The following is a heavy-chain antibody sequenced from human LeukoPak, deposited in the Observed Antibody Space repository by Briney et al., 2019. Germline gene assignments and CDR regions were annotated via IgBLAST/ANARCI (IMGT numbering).Heavy chain of an antibody. J-gene: IGHJ4*02. CDR2: IIPNLGIV. V-gene: IGHV1-69*04. CDR1: GGISTTYA. CDR3: AGSPPFLPPGTLDH. D-gene: IGHD3-10*01. Sequence: SVKVSCKTSGGISTTYAITWVRQAPGQGLEWMERIIPNLGIVTYAQKFQGKVAIVADKSMSTTYMELTRLTSDDTAVYYCAGSPPFLPPGTLDHWGQGTLVTVSS.